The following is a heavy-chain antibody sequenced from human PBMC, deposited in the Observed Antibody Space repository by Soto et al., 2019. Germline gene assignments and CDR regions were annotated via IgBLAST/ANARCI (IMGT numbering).Heavy chain of an antibody. D-gene: IGHD2-15*01. J-gene: IGHJ4*02. CDR1: AFTVSSNY. CDR2: IYSGGDT. Sequence: PGGSLRLSCAASAFTVSSNYMSWVRQAPGKGLDWVSIIYSGGDTYYADSVQGRFTISRDNSKNTVSLQMNSLRPEDTAVYYCARGLWGCSGGSCYQFDFWGQGT. V-gene: IGHV3-53*05. CDR3: ARGLWGCSGGSCYQFDF.